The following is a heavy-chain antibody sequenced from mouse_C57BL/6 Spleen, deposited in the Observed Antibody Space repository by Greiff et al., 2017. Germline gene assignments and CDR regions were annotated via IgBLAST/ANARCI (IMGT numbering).Heavy chain of an antibody. Sequence: QVQLKESGAELVKPGASVKISCKASGYAFSSYWMNWVKQRPGKGLEWIGQIYPGDGDTNYNGKFKGKATLTADKSSSTAYMQLSSLTSEDSAVYFCARRGLTGTLDYWGQGTTLTVSS. V-gene: IGHV1-80*01. D-gene: IGHD4-1*01. J-gene: IGHJ2*01. CDR1: GYAFSSYW. CDR3: ARRGLTGTLDY. CDR2: IYPGDGDT.